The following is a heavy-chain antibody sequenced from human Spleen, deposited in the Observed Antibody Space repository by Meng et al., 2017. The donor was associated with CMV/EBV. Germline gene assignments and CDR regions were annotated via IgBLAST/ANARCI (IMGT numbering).Heavy chain of an antibody. CDR1: GGSISSSSYY. J-gene: IGHJ4*02. D-gene: IGHD2-2*01. V-gene: IGHV4-39*01. CDR2: IYYSGST. Sequence: SETLSLTCTVSGGSISSSSYYWGWIRQPPGKGLEWIGSIYYSGSTYYNPSLKSRVTISVDTSKNQFSLKLSSVTAADTAVYYCARMGPLGYWSSTSCYAFDYWGQGTLVTVSS. CDR3: ARMGPLGYWSSTSCYAFDY.